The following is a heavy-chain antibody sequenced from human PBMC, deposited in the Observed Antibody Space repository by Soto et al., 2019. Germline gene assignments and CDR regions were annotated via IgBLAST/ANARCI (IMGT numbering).Heavy chain of an antibody. CDR2: IYYSGST. J-gene: IGHJ5*02. CDR3: ARDRGATFAINWFDP. D-gene: IGHD1-26*01. CDR1: GGSISSGGYY. V-gene: IGHV4-31*03. Sequence: QVQLQESGPGLVKPSQTLSLTCTVSGGSISSGGYYWSWLRQHPGKGLEWIGYIYYSGSTYYNPSLKSRVTISVDTSKNQFSLKLSSVTAADTAVYYCARDRGATFAINWFDPWGQGTLVTVSS.